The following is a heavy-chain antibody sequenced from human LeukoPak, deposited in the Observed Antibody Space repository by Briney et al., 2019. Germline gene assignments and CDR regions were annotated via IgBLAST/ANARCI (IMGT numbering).Heavy chain of an antibody. J-gene: IGHJ4*02. Sequence: GGSVRLSCAASRFTFSSHNMHWVRQAPGKGLEWVSYISDSSTTIYYADSVKGRFTISRDNARNSLYLQMNSLRAEDTAVYYCARDRGDFWTGYYTNYFDYWGQGTLVTVSS. CDR1: RFTFSSHN. D-gene: IGHD3/OR15-3a*01. V-gene: IGHV3-48*01. CDR2: ISDSSTTI. CDR3: ARDRGDFWTGYYTNYFDY.